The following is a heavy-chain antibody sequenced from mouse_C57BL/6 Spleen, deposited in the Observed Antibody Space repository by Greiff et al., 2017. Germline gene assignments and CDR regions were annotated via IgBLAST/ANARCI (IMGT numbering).Heavy chain of an antibody. V-gene: IGHV1-39*01. D-gene: IGHD1-1*01. CDR1: GYSFPDYN. J-gene: IGHJ4*01. CDR2: IITNFGTT. CDR3: ASSYYGSSPDY. Sequence: VQLQQSGPELVKPGASVKISCKASGYSFPDYNMNWVKQSNGKSLEWIGVIITNFGTTSYNQKFKGKATLTVAQSSSTACMQLNSLTSEDSAVYYCASSYYGSSPDYRGQGTSVTVST.